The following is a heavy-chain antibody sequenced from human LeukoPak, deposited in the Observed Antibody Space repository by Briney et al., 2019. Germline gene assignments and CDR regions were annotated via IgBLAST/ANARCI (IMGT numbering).Heavy chain of an antibody. CDR1: GDSVSSNSAA. J-gene: IGHJ4*02. D-gene: IGHD1/OR15-1a*01. V-gene: IGHV6-1*01. CDR3: ARKGTVTTPFDY. CDR2: TYYRSKWIS. Sequence: SQTLSLTCAISGDSVSSNSAAWNWIRQSPSRGLEWLVRTYYRSKWISDYAVSVKSRMTINADTSKNQFSLQVNSVTPEDTAVYYCARKGTVTTPFDYWGQGILVTVSS.